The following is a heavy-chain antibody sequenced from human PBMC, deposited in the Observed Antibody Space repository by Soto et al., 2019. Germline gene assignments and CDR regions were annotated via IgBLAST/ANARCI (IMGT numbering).Heavy chain of an antibody. CDR3: ASSSSPGGPPDY. CDR1: GYTLTELS. D-gene: IGHD6-6*01. Sequence: ASVKVSCKVSGYTLTELSIHWVRQDPGKGLEWMGGFDPEDGETIYAQKFQGRVTMPEDTSTDTAYMELSSLRSEDTSVYYCASSSSPGGPPDYWGQGTLVTVSS. J-gene: IGHJ4*02. CDR2: FDPEDGET. V-gene: IGHV1-24*01.